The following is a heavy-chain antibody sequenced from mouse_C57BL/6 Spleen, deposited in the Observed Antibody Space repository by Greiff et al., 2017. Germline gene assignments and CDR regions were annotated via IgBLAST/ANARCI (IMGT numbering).Heavy chain of an antibody. CDR1: GYTFTGYW. CDR2: ILPGSGST. V-gene: IGHV1-9*01. J-gene: IGHJ1*03. CDR3: ARSSWDYYGSSWYFDV. Sequence: QVQLQQSGAELMKPGASVKLSCKATGYTFTGYWIEWVKQRPGHGLDWIGEILPGSGSTNYNEKFKGKATFTADTSSNTAYMQLSSLTTEDSAIYYCARSSWDYYGSSWYFDVWGTGTTVTVSS. D-gene: IGHD1-1*01.